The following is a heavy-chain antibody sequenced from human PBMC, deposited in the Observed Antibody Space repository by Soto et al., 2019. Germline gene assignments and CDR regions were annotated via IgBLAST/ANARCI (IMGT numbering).Heavy chain of an antibody. CDR2: IIPIFGTS. Sequence: QVQLVQSGAEVKKPGSSVKVSCKASGGTLSNCALSWVRQAPGQGLEWVGGIIPIFGTSNYAQKFQGRLTVTADESTSTAYMELSSLTSEDTAVYYCARGVRTGFYGMDVWGQGTTVTVSS. D-gene: IGHD3-10*01. CDR1: GGTLSNCA. CDR3: ARGVRTGFYGMDV. J-gene: IGHJ6*02. V-gene: IGHV1-69*01.